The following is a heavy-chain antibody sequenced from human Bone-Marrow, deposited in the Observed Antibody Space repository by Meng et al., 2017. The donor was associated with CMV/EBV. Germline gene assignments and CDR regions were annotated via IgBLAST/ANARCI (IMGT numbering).Heavy chain of an antibody. CDR3: AKESGSYSAFEI. J-gene: IGHJ3*02. CDR2: IRYDGSNK. V-gene: IGHV3-30*02. CDR1: GFTFCSYG. Sequence: GESLKISCAASGFTFCSYGMHWVRQAPGKELEWVAFIRYDGSNKFYADSVKGRFTISRDNSKNTLYLQMNSRRAEDTAVYYCAKESGSYSAFEIWGQGQMVNVSS. D-gene: IGHD1-26*01.